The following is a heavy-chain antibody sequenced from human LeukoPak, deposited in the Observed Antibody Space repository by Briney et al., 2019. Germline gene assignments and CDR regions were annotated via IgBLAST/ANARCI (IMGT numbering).Heavy chain of an antibody. V-gene: IGHV1-18*01. J-gene: IGHJ4*02. CDR1: GGTFSSYA. D-gene: IGHD1-26*01. CDR3: ARERVGALHNLDY. CDR2: ISAYNGNT. Sequence: VASVKVSCKASGGTFSSYAISWVRQAPGQGLEWMGWISAYNGNTNYAQKLQGRVTMTTDTSTSTAYMELRSLRSDDTAVYYCARERVGALHNLDYWGQGTLVTVSS.